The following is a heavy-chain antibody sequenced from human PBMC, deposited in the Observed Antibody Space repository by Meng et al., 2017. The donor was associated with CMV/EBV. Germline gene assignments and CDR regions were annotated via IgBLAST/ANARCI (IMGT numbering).Heavy chain of an antibody. CDR1: EGTVSSFC. J-gene: IGHJ2*01. Sequence: VRLVQFGAEWKSPGSSVRAAGRASEGTVSSFCISVVRQAPGQGLEWMGGIIPIFGAANSAQKFQGRVTITADESTSTAYMELSSLRSEDTAVYYCARGYYDSSGYNFDLWGRGTLVTVSS. CDR2: IIPIFGAA. D-gene: IGHD3-22*01. V-gene: IGHV1-69*01. CDR3: ARGYYDSSGYNFDL.